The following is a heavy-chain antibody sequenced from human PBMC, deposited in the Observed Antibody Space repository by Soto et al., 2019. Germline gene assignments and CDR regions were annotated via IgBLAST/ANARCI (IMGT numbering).Heavy chain of an antibody. CDR3: AREVVTIKWYFDN. J-gene: IGHJ4*02. D-gene: IGHD2-8*01. Sequence: QVQLLDSGGGVVQPGGSLRLSYATSGFTFSSHSMHWFRQSPGKGLEWVAVTSSDGGIQFYADSVKGRFTISRDNSKNTLYLHMNRVRPEDTALYYCAREVVTIKWYFDNWGQGIPVTVSS. V-gene: IGHV3-30-3*01. CDR1: GFTFSSHS. CDR2: TSSDGGIQ.